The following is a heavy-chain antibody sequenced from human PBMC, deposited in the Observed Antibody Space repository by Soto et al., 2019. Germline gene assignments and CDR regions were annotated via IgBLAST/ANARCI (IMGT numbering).Heavy chain of an antibody. CDR1: GGSISSSSYY. V-gene: IGHV4-39*01. CDR3: ASGVVPAALYYYDYMDV. CDR2: IYYSGRT. D-gene: IGHD2-2*01. Sequence: QLQLQESGPGLVKPSETLSLTCTVSGGSISSSSYYWGWIRQPPGKGLEWIGSIYYSGRTYYNPSLKSRVTISVDTSKNQFSLKLSSVTAADTAVYYWASGVVPAALYYYDYMDVWGKGTTVTVSS. J-gene: IGHJ6*03.